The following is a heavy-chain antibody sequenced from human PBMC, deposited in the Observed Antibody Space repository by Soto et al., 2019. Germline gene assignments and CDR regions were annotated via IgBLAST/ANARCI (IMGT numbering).Heavy chain of an antibody. Sequence: PSETLSLTCTVSGGSISSYYWSWIRQPPGKGLEWIGYIYYSGSTNYNPSLKSRVTISVDTSKNQFSLKLSSVIAADTAVYYCARGGSDYVWGSYRYFDYWGQGTLVTVSS. CDR3: ARGGSDYVWGSYRYFDY. CDR2: IYYSGST. V-gene: IGHV4-59*01. CDR1: GGSISSYY. J-gene: IGHJ4*02. D-gene: IGHD3-16*02.